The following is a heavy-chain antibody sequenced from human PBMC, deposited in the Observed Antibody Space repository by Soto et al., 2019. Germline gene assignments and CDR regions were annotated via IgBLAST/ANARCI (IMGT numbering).Heavy chain of an antibody. CDR3: GRVVEGATRHTDPDS. CDR2: VYHNGGA. Sequence: SETLSLTCTVSGVSIHNSHSFWAWIRQPPGKGLQFIASVYHNGGAHYNSSLKSRVTISVDTANNQVSLRMRSLTAADTAFYYCGRVVEGATRHTDPDSWGQGIRVTAPQ. D-gene: IGHD2-21*01. J-gene: IGHJ5*01. CDR1: GVSIHNSHSF. V-gene: IGHV4-39*01.